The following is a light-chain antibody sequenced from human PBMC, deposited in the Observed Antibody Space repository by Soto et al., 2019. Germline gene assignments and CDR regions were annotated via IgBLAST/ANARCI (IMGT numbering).Light chain of an antibody. CDR1: QDISNS. V-gene: IGKV1-8*01. CDR3: QQSYSAPNT. J-gene: IGKJ1*01. CDR2: AAS. Sequence: AIRMTQSPSSFSASTGDRVTITCRASQDISNSLAWYQQKPGKAPNLLIFAASSLQSGVPSRFSGSGSRTDFTLTISSLQPEDFATYYCQQSYSAPNTFGQGTKVDIK.